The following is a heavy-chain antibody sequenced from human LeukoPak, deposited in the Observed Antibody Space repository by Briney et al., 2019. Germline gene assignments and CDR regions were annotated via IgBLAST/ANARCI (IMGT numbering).Heavy chain of an antibody. V-gene: IGHV3-48*01. CDR2: ISSSSSTI. CDR1: GFTFSTYS. J-gene: IGHJ4*02. D-gene: IGHD2-2*02. CDR3: ARDMGYCSSTSCYREELDY. Sequence: GGSLRLSCTVSGFTFSTYSMNWVRQAPGKGLEWVSYISSSSSTIYYADSVKGRFTISRDNAKNSLYLQMNSLRAEDTAVYYCARDMGYCSSTSCYREELDYWGQGTLVTVSS.